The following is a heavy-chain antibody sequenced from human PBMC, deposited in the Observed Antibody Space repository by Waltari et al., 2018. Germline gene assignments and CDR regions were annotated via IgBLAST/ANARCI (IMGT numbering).Heavy chain of an antibody. Sequence: QVQLQESGPGLVKPSETLSLTCTASGGSISSYYWSWIQRPAGKGLEWIGRVYSSGTTNYNPSLKSRVTMSLDTSKNQFSLNLSSVTAADTAVYYCARGRFLFRWYSFDPWGQGIPVTVSS. CDR3: ARGRFLFRWYSFDP. CDR2: VYSSGTT. V-gene: IGHV4-4*07. J-gene: IGHJ5*02. D-gene: IGHD3-3*01. CDR1: GGSISSYY.